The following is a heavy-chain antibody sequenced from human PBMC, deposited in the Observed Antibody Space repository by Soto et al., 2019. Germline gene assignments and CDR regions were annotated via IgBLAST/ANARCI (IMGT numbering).Heavy chain of an antibody. D-gene: IGHD1-26*01. J-gene: IGHJ6*02. V-gene: IGHV3-48*02. CDR2: ISSTSSTI. Sequence: GGSLRLSCAASGFTFSTYSMNWVRQAPGKGLEWVSYISSTSSTIYYADSVKGRFTISRDNAKNSLYLQMNSLRDEDTAVYYCAKDLGEGATAYGMDVWGQGTKVTVSS. CDR3: AKDLGEGATAYGMDV. CDR1: GFTFSTYS.